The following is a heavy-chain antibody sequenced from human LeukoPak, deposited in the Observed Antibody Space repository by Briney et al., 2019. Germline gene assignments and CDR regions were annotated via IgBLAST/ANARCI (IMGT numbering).Heavy chain of an antibody. J-gene: IGHJ2*01. Sequence: GGSLTLSCAVSGLNFKFYAMSWVRQAPGKGLEWVSGISESGSNTYYADSVKGRFTISRDNSMNTLYLQINSLRAEDTAVYYCARGYYDSSGYAVWYFDLWGRGTLVTVSS. CDR2: ISESGSNT. CDR3: ARGYYDSSGYAVWYFDL. V-gene: IGHV3-23*01. CDR1: GLNFKFYA. D-gene: IGHD3-22*01.